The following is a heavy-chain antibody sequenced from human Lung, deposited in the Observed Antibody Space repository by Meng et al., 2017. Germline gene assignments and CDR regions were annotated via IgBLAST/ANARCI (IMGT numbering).Heavy chain of an antibody. CDR1: GYTFTTYG. CDR2: ISAYNGNT. J-gene: IGHJ4*02. CDR3: VSERGGGSFDY. V-gene: IGHV1-18*01. D-gene: IGHD3-10*01. Sequence: QVQELQSGAEVKEPGASVKVSCKASGYTFTTYGLSWVRQAPGQGLEWMGWISAYNGNTKYAQKVQGRVTMTRDTSTTTAYMELRNLRSDDTAVYYCVSERGGGSFDYWGQGTLVTVSS.